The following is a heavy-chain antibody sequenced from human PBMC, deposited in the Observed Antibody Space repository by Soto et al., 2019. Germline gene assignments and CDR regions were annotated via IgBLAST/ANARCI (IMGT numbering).Heavy chain of an antibody. CDR1: GGSISSYY. J-gene: IGHJ5*02. CDR2: IYYSGST. D-gene: IGHD3-10*01. CDR3: AGAPLTYYYGSGSFGSGWFDP. V-gene: IGHV4-59*08. Sequence: QVQLQESGPGLVKPSETLSLTCTVSGGSISSYYWSWIRQPPGKGLGWIGYIYYSGSTNYNPSLKSRVTISVDTSKNQFSLKLSSVTAADTAVYYCAGAPLTYYYGSGSFGSGWFDPWGQGTLVTVSS.